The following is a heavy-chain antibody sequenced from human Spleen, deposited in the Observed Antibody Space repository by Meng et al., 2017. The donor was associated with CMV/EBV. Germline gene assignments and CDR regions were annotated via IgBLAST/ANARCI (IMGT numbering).Heavy chain of an antibody. V-gene: IGHV4-38-2*02. CDR2: IYHSGST. CDR3: ARARFDY. Sequence: SETLSLTCSVSGYSISSGYYWGWIRQPPGKGLEWIGSIYHSGSTYYNPSLKSRVTISVDTSKNQFSLKLSSVTAADTAVYYCARARFDYWGQGTLVTVSS. J-gene: IGHJ4*02. CDR1: GYSISSGYY.